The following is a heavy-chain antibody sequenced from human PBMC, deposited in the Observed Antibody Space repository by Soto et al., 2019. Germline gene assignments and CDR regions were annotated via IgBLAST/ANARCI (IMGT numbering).Heavy chain of an antibody. CDR1: GFTFSDHY. CDR3: TRGGTASSSYYNPMDV. D-gene: IGHD6-6*01. Sequence: EVQLVESGGGLVQPGGSLRLSCAASGFTFSDHYMDWVRQAPGKGLEWVGRGRNKANSYTPEYAPSVKGRFTISRDDSQNSMYLQMNSLKIEDTAVYFCTRGGTASSSYYNPMDVWGQGTTVTVSS. V-gene: IGHV3-72*01. CDR2: GRNKANSYTP. J-gene: IGHJ6*02.